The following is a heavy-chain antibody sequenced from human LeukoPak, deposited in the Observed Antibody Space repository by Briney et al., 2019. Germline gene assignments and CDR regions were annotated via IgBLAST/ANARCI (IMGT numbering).Heavy chain of an antibody. CDR3: AKVGYYDIISSFDY. V-gene: IGHV3-21*01. CDR2: ISSSSSYI. D-gene: IGHD3-22*01. CDR1: GFTFSSYS. J-gene: IGHJ4*02. Sequence: GGSLRLSCAASGFTFSSYSMNWVRQAPGKGLEWVSSISSSSSYIYYADSVKGRFTISRDNAKNSLYLQMNSLRAEGTAVYYCAKVGYYDIISSFDYWGQGTLVTVSS.